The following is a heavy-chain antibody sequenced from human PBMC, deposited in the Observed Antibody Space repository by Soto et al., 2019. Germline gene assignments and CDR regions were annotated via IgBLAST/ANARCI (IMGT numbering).Heavy chain of an antibody. V-gene: IGHV4-61*01. D-gene: IGHD3-10*01. CDR2: IYYSGST. CDR1: GGSVSSGSYY. CDR3: ARETYGSGSYTDY. J-gene: IGHJ4*02. Sequence: PSETLSLTCTVSGGSVSSGSYYWSWIRQPPGKGLEWIGYIYYSGSTNYNPSLKSRVTISVDTSKNQFSLKLSSMTAADTAVYYCARETYGSGSYTDYWGQGTLVTVSS.